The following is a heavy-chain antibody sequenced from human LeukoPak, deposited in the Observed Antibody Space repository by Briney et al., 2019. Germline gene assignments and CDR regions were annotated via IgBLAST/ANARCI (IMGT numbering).Heavy chain of an antibody. CDR1: GFTFSSYW. CDR2: INSDGSST. V-gene: IGHV3-74*01. J-gene: IGHJ4*02. CDR3: ARGGSGSYYPIDY. D-gene: IGHD3-10*01. Sequence: GGSLRLSCAAPGFTFSSYWMHWVRQAPGKGLVWVSRINSDGSSTSYADSVKGRFTISRDNAKNTLYLQMNSLRAEDTAVYYCARGGSGSYYPIDYWGQGTLVTVSS.